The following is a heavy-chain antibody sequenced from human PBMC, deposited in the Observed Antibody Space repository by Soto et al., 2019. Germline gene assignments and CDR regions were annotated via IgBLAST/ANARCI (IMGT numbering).Heavy chain of an antibody. D-gene: IGHD3-3*01. V-gene: IGHV3-49*04. CDR3: TADHWS. Sequence: GGSLRLSCTASGFNFGDYAMGWVRQAPGKGLEWVAYIRSKGHGVTTEYAASVRGRFTISRDDSKNTLYLQMSSLKIEDTAVYFCTADHWSWGQGTLVTVSS. CDR2: IRSKGHGVTT. J-gene: IGHJ4*02. CDR1: GFNFGDYA.